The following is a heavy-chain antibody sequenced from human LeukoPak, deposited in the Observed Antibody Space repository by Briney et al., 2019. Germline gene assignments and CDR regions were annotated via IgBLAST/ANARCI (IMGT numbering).Heavy chain of an antibody. CDR2: IGTSAGST. V-gene: IGHV3-23*01. CDR3: AKDPNWDRGY. Sequence: PGKSLRLSCATSGFTFSSYTMTWVRQAPGKGLEYVSGIGTSAGSTIYADSVKGRFTISRDNSKNTVYLQMDSLRVEDTAVYYCAKDPNWDRGYWGHGTLVTVSS. CDR1: GFTFSSYT. J-gene: IGHJ4*01. D-gene: IGHD3-10*01.